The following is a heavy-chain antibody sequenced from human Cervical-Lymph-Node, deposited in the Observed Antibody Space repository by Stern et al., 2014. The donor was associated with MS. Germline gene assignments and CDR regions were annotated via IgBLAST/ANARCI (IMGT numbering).Heavy chain of an antibody. V-gene: IGHV4-31*03. D-gene: IGHD6-13*01. Sequence: VQLEESGPGLVKPSQTLSLTCTVSGGSISSGDYLWSWIRQHPGKGLEWIGYICYSGGAYYNKSLKSRVTISVDTSKNQFSLKLSSVTAADTAVYYCARSSSWPHLFDYWGQGTLVTVSS. CDR2: ICYSGGA. CDR1: GGSISSGDYL. J-gene: IGHJ4*02. CDR3: ARSSSWPHLFDY.